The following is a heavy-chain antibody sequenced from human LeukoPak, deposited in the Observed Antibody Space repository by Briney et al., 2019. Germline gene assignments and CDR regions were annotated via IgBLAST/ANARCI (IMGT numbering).Heavy chain of an antibody. CDR2: ILPIFGTT. J-gene: IGHJ3*02. CDR3: GRVSCGGNCYSLIGTFDI. D-gene: IGHD2-15*01. Sequence: ASVKVSCKASGYTFTNHGISWVRQAPGQGLEWMGGILPIFGTTNYAQKFQARVTITADESTSTAYMEMSSLRSEDTAVYYCGRVSCGGNCYSLIGTFDIWGQGTMVTVSS. V-gene: IGHV1-69*13. CDR1: GYTFTNHG.